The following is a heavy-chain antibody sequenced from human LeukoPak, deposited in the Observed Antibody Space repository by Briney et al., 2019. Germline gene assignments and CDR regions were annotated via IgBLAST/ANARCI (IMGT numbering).Heavy chain of an antibody. Sequence: GGSLRLSCAASGFTFSDYYMSWIRQAPGKWLEWVSYISSGSTIYYADSVKGRFTISRDNAKNSLYLQMNSLRAEDTAVYYCARGYSSSSKTYYFDYWGQGTLVTVSS. D-gene: IGHD6-6*01. J-gene: IGHJ4*02. CDR1: GFTFSDYY. CDR2: ISSGSTI. CDR3: ARGYSSSSKTYYFDY. V-gene: IGHV3-11*04.